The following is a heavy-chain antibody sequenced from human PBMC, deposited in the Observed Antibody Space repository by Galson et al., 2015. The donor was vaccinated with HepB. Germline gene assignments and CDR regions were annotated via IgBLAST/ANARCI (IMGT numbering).Heavy chain of an antibody. CDR2: IWYDGSNK. CDR1: GFTFSSYG. J-gene: IGHJ4*02. Sequence: SLRLSCAASGFTFSSYGMHWVRQAPGKGLEWVAVIWYDGSNKYYADSVKGRFTISRDNTKNSLHLQMNSLRVEDTAVYYCARDPHSLDYWGQGTLVTVSS. CDR3: ARDPHSLDY. V-gene: IGHV3-33*01.